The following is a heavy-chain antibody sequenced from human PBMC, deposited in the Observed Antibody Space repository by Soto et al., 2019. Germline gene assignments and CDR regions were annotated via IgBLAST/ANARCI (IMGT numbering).Heavy chain of an antibody. CDR3: ARTPDSSGWYGAIDY. D-gene: IGHD6-19*01. CDR2: IIPILGIA. CDR1: GGTFSSYT. V-gene: IGHV1-69*02. J-gene: IGHJ4*02. Sequence: GASVKVSCKASGGTFSSYTISWVRQAPGQGLEWMGRIIPILGIANYAQKFQGRVTITADKSTSTAYMELSSLRSEDTAMYYCARTPDSSGWYGAIDYWGQGTLVTVSS.